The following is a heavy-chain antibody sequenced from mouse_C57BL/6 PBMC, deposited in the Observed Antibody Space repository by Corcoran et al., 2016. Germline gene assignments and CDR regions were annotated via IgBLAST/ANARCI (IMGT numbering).Heavy chain of an antibody. J-gene: IGHJ2*01. V-gene: IGHV9-3*01. D-gene: IGHD4-1*01. Sequence: QIQLVQSGPELKKPGETVKISCKASGYNFTTYGMSWVKQATGKGLKWMGWINTYSGVPTYADDFKGRFAFSLETTASTAYLQINNLKNEDTATYFCARLETGLGYWGQGTTLTVSS. CDR1: GYNFTTYG. CDR2: INTYSGVP. CDR3: ARLETGLGY.